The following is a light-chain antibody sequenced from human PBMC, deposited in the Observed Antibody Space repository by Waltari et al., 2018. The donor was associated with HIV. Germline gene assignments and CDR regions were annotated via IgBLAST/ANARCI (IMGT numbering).Light chain of an antibody. CDR3: AAWDDSLNAHVV. J-gene: IGLJ2*01. Sequence: QSVLTQQPSASGTPGQRVTISCSGSNSDIGRQTVTWYQQPPGTAPRLLIYRNNQLPSGVPDRFSGSKSDPSASLAISGLQSEDEADYYCAAWDDSLNAHVVFGGGTKLTVL. CDR1: NSDIGRQT. CDR2: RNN. V-gene: IGLV1-44*01.